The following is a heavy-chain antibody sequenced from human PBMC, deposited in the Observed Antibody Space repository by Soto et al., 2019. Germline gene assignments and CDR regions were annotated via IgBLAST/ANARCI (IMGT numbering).Heavy chain of an antibody. J-gene: IGHJ5*02. CDR2: IYYIGTT. CDR1: GDSMGSGDYY. CDR3: SRGSTYYGFLT. V-gene: IGHV4-30-4*01. Sequence: QVQLQESGPGLVKPSQTLSLTCTVSGDSMGSGDYYWTWIRQPPGKGLEWIGYIYYIGTTFYNPSLESRVNISTDTSKNPFSLRLTSVTAADTAVYYCSRGSTYYGFLTWGQGTLVTVSS. D-gene: IGHD3-10*01.